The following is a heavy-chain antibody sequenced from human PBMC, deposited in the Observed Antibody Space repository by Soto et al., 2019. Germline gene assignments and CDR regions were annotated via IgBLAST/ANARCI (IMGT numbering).Heavy chain of an antibody. Sequence: QVTLKESGPVLVKPTETLTLRCTVSGLSITDSEMGVSWIRQPPGQPLEWLAHIVSSAEKAYRTFLKSRLAISKDTSKSQIVLTMTNMDPADTATYYCARRHLAVAVSPWFDPWGQGIPVTVSS. J-gene: IGHJ5*02. CDR2: IVSSAEK. D-gene: IGHD6-19*01. V-gene: IGHV2-26*01. CDR3: ARRHLAVAVSPWFDP. CDR1: GLSITDSEMG.